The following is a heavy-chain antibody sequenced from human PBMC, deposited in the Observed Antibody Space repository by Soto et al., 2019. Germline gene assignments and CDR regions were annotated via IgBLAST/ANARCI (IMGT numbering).Heavy chain of an antibody. V-gene: IGHV1-69*06. CDR1: GGTFSSYA. D-gene: IGHD6-6*01. CDR3: AREGKQLVRYAFDI. CDR2: IIPIFGTA. Sequence: SVKVSCKASGGTFSSYAISWVRQARGQGLEWMGGIIPIFGTANYAQKFQGRVTITADKSTSTAYMELSSLRSEDTAVYYCAREGKQLVRYAFDIWGQGTMVTVSS. J-gene: IGHJ3*02.